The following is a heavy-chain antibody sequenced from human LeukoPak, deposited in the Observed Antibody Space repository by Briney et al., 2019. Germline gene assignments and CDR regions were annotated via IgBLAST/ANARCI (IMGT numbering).Heavy chain of an antibody. J-gene: IGHJ5*02. V-gene: IGHV3-53*01. CDR3: ARRSEYMNWFDP. D-gene: IGHD6-6*01. CDR2: IYSGGST. Sequence: GGSLRLSCAASGFTVGSNYMSWVRQAPGKGLEWVSVIYSGGSTYYADSVKGRFTISRDNSKNTLYLQMNSLRAEDTAVYYCARRSEYMNWFDPWGQGTLVTVSS. CDR1: GFTVGSNY.